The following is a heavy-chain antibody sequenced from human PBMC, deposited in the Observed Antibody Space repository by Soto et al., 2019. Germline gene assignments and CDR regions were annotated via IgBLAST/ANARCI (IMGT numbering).Heavy chain of an antibody. D-gene: IGHD3-22*01. Sequence: SVKVSCKASGGTFSSYAISWVRQAPGQGLEWMGGIIPIFGTANYARKFQGRVTITADESTSTAYMELSSLRSEDTAVYYCASGGGKTYYYDSSGYVDAFDIWGQGTMVTVSS. J-gene: IGHJ3*02. CDR1: GGTFSSYA. CDR3: ASGGGKTYYYDSSGYVDAFDI. V-gene: IGHV1-69*13. CDR2: IIPIFGTA.